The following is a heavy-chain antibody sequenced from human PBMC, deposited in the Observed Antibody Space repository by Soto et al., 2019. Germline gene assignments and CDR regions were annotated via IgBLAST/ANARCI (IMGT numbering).Heavy chain of an antibody. V-gene: IGHV4-31*03. CDR1: GGSISSGGYY. CDR2: IYYSGST. CDR3: AREGEHYCSGGSCYHFDY. Sequence: SETLSLTCTVSGGSISSGGYYWSWIRQHPGKGLEWIGYIYYSGSTYYNPSLKSRVTISVDTSKNQFSLKLSSVTAADTAVYYCAREGEHYCSGGSCYHFDYWGQGTLVTVSS. D-gene: IGHD2-15*01. J-gene: IGHJ4*02.